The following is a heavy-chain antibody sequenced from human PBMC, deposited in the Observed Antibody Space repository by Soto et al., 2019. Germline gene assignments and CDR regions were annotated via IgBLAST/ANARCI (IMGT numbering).Heavy chain of an antibody. CDR2: IYYSGST. CDR3: AREIQLWLSWFDP. D-gene: IGHD5-18*01. V-gene: IGHV4-30-4*01. J-gene: IGHJ5*02. Sequence: TLSLTCTVSGGSISSGDYYWSWIRQPPGKGLEWIGYIYYSGSTYYNPSLKSRVTISVDTSKNQFSLKLSSVTAADTAVYYCAREIQLWLSWFDPWGQGTLVTVSS. CDR1: GGSISSGDYY.